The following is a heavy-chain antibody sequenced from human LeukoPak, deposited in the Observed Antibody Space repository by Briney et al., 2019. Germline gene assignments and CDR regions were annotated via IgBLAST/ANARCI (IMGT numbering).Heavy chain of an antibody. D-gene: IGHD3-10*01. CDR2: ISGSGGST. J-gene: IGHJ4*02. V-gene: IGHV3-23*01. CDR3: AKDITMVRGVIGYFDY. Sequence: PGGSLRLSCAASGFTFSSYAMSWVRQAPGKGLEWVSAISGSGGSTYYADSVKGRFTISRDNSKNTLYLQMNSLRAEDTAVYYCAKDITMVRGVIGYFDYWGQGTLVTVSS. CDR1: GFTFSSYA.